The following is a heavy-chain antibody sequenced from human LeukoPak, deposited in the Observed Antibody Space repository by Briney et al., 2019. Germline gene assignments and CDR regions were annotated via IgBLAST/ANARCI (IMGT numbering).Heavy chain of an antibody. V-gene: IGHV4-39*02. D-gene: IGHD2-2*01. J-gene: IGHJ4*02. CDR1: GGSVSTISHF. CDR2: LSDTGTT. CDR3: ARDPRVGYQLNPGLYYFDY. Sequence: PSETLSLTCTVSGGSVSTISHFWDWVRQPPGKGLEWIVSLSDTGTTYYNPSLESRVTMSVDTSKNQFSLKLTSVTAADTAVYYCARDPRVGYQLNPGLYYFDYWGQGTLVTVSS.